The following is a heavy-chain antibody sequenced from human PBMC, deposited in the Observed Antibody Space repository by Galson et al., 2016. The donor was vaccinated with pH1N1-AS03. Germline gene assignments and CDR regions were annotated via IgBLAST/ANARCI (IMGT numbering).Heavy chain of an antibody. J-gene: IGHJ4*02. V-gene: IGHV3-11*01. Sequence: SLRLSCAASGFTFSDYYMSWIRQAPGKGLEWVSCITSSGSTGTTIYYADSVKGRFTISRDNAKNSLYLQMNGLRAEDTAIYYCARGWYDFWSGYLVDPFDYWGQGALVTVSS. CDR1: GFTFSDYY. D-gene: IGHD3-3*01. CDR3: ARGWYDFWSGYLVDPFDY. CDR2: ITSSGSTGTTI.